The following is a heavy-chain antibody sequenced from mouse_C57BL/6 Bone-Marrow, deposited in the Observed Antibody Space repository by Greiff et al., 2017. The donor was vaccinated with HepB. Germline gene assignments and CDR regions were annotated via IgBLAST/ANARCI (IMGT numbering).Heavy chain of an antibody. J-gene: IGHJ4*01. Sequence: EVQVVESGGGLVKPGGSLKLSCAASGFTFSSYAMSWVRQTPEKRLEWVATISDGGSYTYYPDNVKGRFTISRDNAKNNLYLQLSHLKSEDTAMYYCARLLPRAMDYWGQGTSVTVSS. CDR2: ISDGGSYT. CDR3: ARLLPRAMDY. CDR1: GFTFSSYA. D-gene: IGHD1-1*01. V-gene: IGHV5-4*01.